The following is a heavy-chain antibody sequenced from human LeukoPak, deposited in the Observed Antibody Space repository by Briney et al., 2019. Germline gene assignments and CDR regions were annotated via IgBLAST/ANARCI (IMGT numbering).Heavy chain of an antibody. CDR1: GFTFSSYG. D-gene: IGHD3-10*01. CDR2: IRYDGSNK. Sequence: PGGSLRLSCAASGFTFSSYGMYWVRQAPGKGLEWVAFIRYDGSNKYYADSVKGRFTVSRDNSKNTLYLQMNSLRPEDTAVYYCARDYYYGSGNYYNHALDYWGQGTLLTVSS. V-gene: IGHV3-30*02. CDR3: ARDYYYGSGNYYNHALDY. J-gene: IGHJ4*02.